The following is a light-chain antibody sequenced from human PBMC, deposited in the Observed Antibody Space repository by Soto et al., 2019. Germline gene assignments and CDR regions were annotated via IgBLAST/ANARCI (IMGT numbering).Light chain of an antibody. CDR1: SSNIGAGYD. J-gene: IGLJ1*01. CDR3: QSYNSSLSVL. V-gene: IGLV1-40*01. CDR2: GNS. Sequence: QSALTQPPSVSGAPGQRVTISCTGSSSNIGAGYDVHWYQQLPGTAPKLLIYGNSNRPSGVPDRFSGSKSGTSASLAITGLQAEDEAHYYCQSYNSSLSVLFGTGIQLTVL.